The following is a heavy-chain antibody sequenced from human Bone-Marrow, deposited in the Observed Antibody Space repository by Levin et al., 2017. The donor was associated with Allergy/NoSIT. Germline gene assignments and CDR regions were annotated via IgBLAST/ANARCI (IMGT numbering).Heavy chain of an antibody. Sequence: GGSLRLSCEASGFSFRRSGMHWVRLSPGKGLEWVAGISSPGTNTYHADSVKGRFTISRDNDKNTLYLQMNSLRPEDTAMYYCVKGVCSDGVCFIYEYYFDFWGQGTQVTVSS. CDR3: VKGVCSDGVCFIYEYYFDF. D-gene: IGHD2-15*01. V-gene: IGHV3-30*18. CDR2: ISSPGTNT. J-gene: IGHJ4*02. CDR1: GFSFRRSG.